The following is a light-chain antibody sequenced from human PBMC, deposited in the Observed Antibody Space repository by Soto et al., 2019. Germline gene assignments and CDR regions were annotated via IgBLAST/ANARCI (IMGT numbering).Light chain of an antibody. J-gene: IGKJ2*01. CDR3: QQCSKWPMYT. Sequence: EIVLTQSPDTLSLSPGERATLSCRASQNVGTYLTWFQQKPGQAPRRLIYDASTRVSGVPAIFSGSGSGTDFTLTISSLEPEDFAVYYCQQCSKWPMYTFGQGTKLEIK. CDR1: QNVGTY. V-gene: IGKV3-11*01. CDR2: DAS.